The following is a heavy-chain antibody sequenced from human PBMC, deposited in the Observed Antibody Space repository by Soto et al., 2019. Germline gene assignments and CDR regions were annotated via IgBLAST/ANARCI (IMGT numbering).Heavy chain of an antibody. D-gene: IGHD1-26*01. Sequence: QMTLRESGPSLVKPTETLTLTCTFSGFSLTTTGVGVGWIRQPPGKALEWLAVVFWDGGERYSPSLKSRVTITKDTSKDQVVFTITNMDPADTATYYCTQVYGSVSWGWYFHSWGQGTLVTVSS. J-gene: IGHJ4*02. CDR1: GFSLTTTGVG. CDR3: TQVYGSVSWGWYFHS. CDR2: VFWDGGE. V-gene: IGHV2-5*02.